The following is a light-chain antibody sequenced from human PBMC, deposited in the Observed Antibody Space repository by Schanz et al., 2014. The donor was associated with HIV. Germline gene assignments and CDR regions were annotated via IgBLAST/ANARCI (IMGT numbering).Light chain of an antibody. CDR3: QSYDSSLSGSV. Sequence: QSVLTQPPSVSGAPGQRVTISCTGSTSNIGAGHDVQWYQQLPGTAPTLLIYHDSDRPSGVPDRFSGSKSGTSASLAITGLQAEDEADYYCQSYDSSLSGSVFGGGTQLTVL. J-gene: IGLJ7*01. CDR1: TSNIGAGHD. CDR2: HDS. V-gene: IGLV1-40*01.